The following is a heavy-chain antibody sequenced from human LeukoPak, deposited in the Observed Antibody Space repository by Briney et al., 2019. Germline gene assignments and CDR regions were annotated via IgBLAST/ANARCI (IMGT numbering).Heavy chain of an antibody. D-gene: IGHD1-14*01. CDR2: IWYDGSNK. CDR3: AREVFTSYGMDV. Sequence: SCKVSGYTLTELSMHWVRQAPGKGLEWVAVIWYDGSNKYYADSVKGRFTISRDNSKNTLYLQMNSLRAEDTAVYYCAREVFTSYGMDVWGQGTTVTVSS. V-gene: IGHV3-33*01. J-gene: IGHJ6*02. CDR1: GYTLTELS.